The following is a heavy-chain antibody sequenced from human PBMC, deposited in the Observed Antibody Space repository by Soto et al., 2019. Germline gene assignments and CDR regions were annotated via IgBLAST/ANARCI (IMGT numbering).Heavy chain of an antibody. CDR3: TTSCSGGRCFDY. CDR2: VSSTSATI. CDR1: GFTFSSYS. D-gene: IGHD2-15*01. Sequence: QPGGSLRLSCAASGFTFSSYSMNWVRQAPGKGLEWISYVSSTSATIYYGDSVRGRFTISRDNAKNSLYLQMNSLRDEDTAVYYCTTSCSGGRCFDYWGQGTLVTVSS. J-gene: IGHJ4*02. V-gene: IGHV3-48*02.